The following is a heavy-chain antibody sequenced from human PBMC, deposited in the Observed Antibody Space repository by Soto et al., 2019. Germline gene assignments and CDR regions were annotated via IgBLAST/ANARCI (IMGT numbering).Heavy chain of an antibody. J-gene: IGHJ5*01. CDR2: IIPILGIA. Sequence: ASVKVSCKASGCTFSSYTISCVRQAPGQGLEWMGRIIPILGIANYAQKFQGRVTITADKSTSTAYMELSSLRSDDTAVYYCARLIGNSWLDSWGQGTLVTVSS. D-gene: IGHD3-16*01. CDR3: ARLIGNSWLDS. CDR1: GCTFSSYT. V-gene: IGHV1-69*02.